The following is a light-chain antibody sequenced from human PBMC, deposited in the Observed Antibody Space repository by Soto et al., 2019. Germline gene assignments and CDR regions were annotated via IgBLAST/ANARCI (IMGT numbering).Light chain of an antibody. CDR3: QQYGTSPWA. CDR1: QSVGRNY. V-gene: IGKV3-20*01. J-gene: IGKJ1*01. CDR2: AAS. Sequence: EIVLTQFPGTLSLSPGERATLSCRASQSVGRNYVAWYQQKPGQAPRVIIYAASNRASGIPDRFSGSGSGSHFTLTISRLEPDDFAVYYCQQYGTSPWAFGQGTKVEIK.